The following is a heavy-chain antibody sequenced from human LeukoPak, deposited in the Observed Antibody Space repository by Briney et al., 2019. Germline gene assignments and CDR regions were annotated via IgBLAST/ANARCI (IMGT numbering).Heavy chain of an antibody. CDR2: IYYSGST. D-gene: IGHD6-13*01. Sequence: SETLFLTCTVSGGSISSGDYYWSWIRQPPGKGLEWIGYIYYSGSTYYNPSLKSRVTISVDTSKNQFSLKLSSVTAADTAVYYCARHEGIAEYYFDYWGQGTLVTVSS. V-gene: IGHV4-30-4*08. J-gene: IGHJ4*02. CDR1: GGSISSGDYY. CDR3: ARHEGIAEYYFDY.